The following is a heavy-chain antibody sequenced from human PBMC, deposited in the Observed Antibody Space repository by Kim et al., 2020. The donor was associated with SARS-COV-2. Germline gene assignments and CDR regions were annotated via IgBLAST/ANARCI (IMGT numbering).Heavy chain of an antibody. CDR2: ISYDENNT. CDR3: AGPPETSAYFPWDGRIKY. CDR1: GFTFSYYA. D-gene: IGHD3-22*01. Sequence: GGSLRLSCAASGFTFSYYALHWVRQAPGKGLEWVALISYDENNTYYADSVKGRFTISRDNSKNTLYLQMDSLRTEDTAVYYCAGPPETSAYFPWDGRIKYWGQGSLVTVSS. J-gene: IGHJ4*02. V-gene: IGHV3-30-3*01.